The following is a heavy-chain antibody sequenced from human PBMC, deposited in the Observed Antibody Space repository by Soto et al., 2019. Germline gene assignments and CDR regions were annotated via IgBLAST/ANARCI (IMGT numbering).Heavy chain of an antibody. V-gene: IGHV3-23*01. CDR3: ARGSTESYPGSRIFDF. D-gene: IGHD2-15*01. CDR1: GLTFGSRA. CDR2: ITDNGGDA. J-gene: IGHJ4*02. Sequence: LRLSCVASGLTFGSRAMSWVRQAPGEGLQWVATITDNGGDAKYADSVRGRFVISRDNSKKTLYLQMTSLTAEDSAMYFCARGSTESYPGSRIFDFWGRGSLVTVSS.